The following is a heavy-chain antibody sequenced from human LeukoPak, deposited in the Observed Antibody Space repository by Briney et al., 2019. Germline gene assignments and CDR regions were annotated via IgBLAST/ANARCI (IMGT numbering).Heavy chain of an antibody. D-gene: IGHD4-17*01. CDR2: INWAGDRT. V-gene: IGHV3-20*04. Sequence: GGSLRLSCAASGFTFDDYGMAWVRQVPGKGLEWVSDINWAGDRTRYADSVKGRFTISRENAKNSLYLQMNSLRVGDTAFYYSVRVDTDYANDYWGPGALVTVSS. CDR3: VRVDTDYANDY. CDR1: GFTFDDYG. J-gene: IGHJ4*02.